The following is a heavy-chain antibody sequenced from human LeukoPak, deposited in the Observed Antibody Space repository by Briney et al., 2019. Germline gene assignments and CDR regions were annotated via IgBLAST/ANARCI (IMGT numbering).Heavy chain of an antibody. J-gene: IGHJ6*03. CDR3: AKVDRGDYSSSPVPYYNYYMNV. CDR1: GFAFSYYS. CDR2: ISSSSSLI. V-gene: IGHV3-21*01. Sequence: GGSLRLSCAASGFAFSYYSINWVRQAPGRGLEWVSCISSSSSLIFYSDSVRGRFTISRDNAKNLLYLHMNSLRVEDTAVYYCAKVDRGDYSSSPVPYYNYYMNVWGKGTTVTVSS. D-gene: IGHD6-13*01.